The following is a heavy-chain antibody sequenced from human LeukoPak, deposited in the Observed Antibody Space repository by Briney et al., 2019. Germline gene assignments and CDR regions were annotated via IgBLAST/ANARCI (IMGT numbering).Heavy chain of an antibody. J-gene: IGHJ4*02. D-gene: IGHD3-10*01. CDR2: IYYSGST. V-gene: IGHV4-39*07. Sequence: SGPTLVKPTQTLTLTCTFSGFSLSTSGVGVGWIRQPPGKGLEWIGSIYYSGSTYYNPSLKSRVTISVDTSKNQFSLKLSSVTAADTAVYYCARDPTMVRGVIMAPQYYFDYWGQGTLVTVSS. CDR1: GFSLSTSGVG. CDR3: ARDPTMVRGVIMAPQYYFDY.